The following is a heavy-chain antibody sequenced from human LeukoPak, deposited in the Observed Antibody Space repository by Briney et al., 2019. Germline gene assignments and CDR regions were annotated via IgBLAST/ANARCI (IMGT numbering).Heavy chain of an antibody. CDR1: GFTFSSYS. Sequence: GGSLRLSCAASGFTFSSYSMNWVRLAPGKGLEWTSYISAGGTPVYYADSVEGRFTVSRDNEKNSLYLQLNSLRADDTAVYYCARDFRSSSWYIGDYWGQGAQVTVSP. J-gene: IGHJ4*02. V-gene: IGHV3-48*01. CDR3: ARDFRSSSWYIGDY. D-gene: IGHD6-13*01. CDR2: ISAGGTPV.